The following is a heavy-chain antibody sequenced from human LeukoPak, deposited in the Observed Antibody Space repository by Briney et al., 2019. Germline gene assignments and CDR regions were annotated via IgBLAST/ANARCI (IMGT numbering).Heavy chain of an antibody. CDR3: ARDPVTHYYYYYGMDV. V-gene: IGHV3-33*01. Sequence: GGSLRLSCAASGFTFSSYGMHWVCQAPGKGLEWVAVIWYDGSNKYYADSVKGRFTISRDDSKNTLYLQMNSLRAEDTAVYYCARDPVTHYYYYYGMDVWGQGTTVTVSS. CDR1: GFTFSSYG. CDR2: IWYDGSNK. D-gene: IGHD4-11*01. J-gene: IGHJ6*02.